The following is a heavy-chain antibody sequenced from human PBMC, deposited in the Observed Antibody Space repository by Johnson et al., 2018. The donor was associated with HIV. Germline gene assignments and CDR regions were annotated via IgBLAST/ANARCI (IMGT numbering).Heavy chain of an antibody. Sequence: QVQLVESGGGVVQPGRSLGLSCAASGFSFSSYAMHWVRQAPGKGLEWVASLSYDGSTKDYADSVKGRFTIFRDISKNLLYLQMNSLRTEDTAVYYCARVYYYDNKDGFDIWGQGTTVTVSS. V-gene: IGHV3-30*04. D-gene: IGHD3-22*01. CDR2: LSYDGSTK. J-gene: IGHJ3*02. CDR1: GFSFSSYA. CDR3: ARVYYYDNKDGFDI.